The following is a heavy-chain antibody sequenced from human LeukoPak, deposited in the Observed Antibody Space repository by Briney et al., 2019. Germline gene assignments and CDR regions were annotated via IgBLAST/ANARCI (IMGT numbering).Heavy chain of an antibody. CDR1: GFTFTSYA. V-gene: IGHV3-23*01. CDR2: ISDTGGST. J-gene: IGHJ4*02. Sequence: GGSLRLSCAASGFTFTSYAMSWVRQAPGKGLEWVSAISDTGGSTYYADSVKGRFTISRDNSKNTLYLQMNSLRAEDTAVYYCAKRSDGYSGFDYWGQGTLVTVSS. D-gene: IGHD5-18*01. CDR3: AKRSDGYSGFDY.